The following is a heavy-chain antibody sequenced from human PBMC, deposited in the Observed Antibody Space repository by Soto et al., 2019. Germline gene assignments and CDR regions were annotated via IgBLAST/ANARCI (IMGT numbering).Heavy chain of an antibody. CDR1: GGSISSSSYY. J-gene: IGHJ4*02. CDR2: IYYSGST. Sequence: SETLSLTCTVSGGSISSSSYYWGWIRQPPGKGLEWIGSIYYSGSTYYNPSLKSRVTISVDTSKNQFSLKLSSVTAADTAVYYCARRAEAAAGKVSFDYWGQGTLVTVSS. V-gene: IGHV4-39*01. CDR3: ARRAEAAAGKVSFDY. D-gene: IGHD6-13*01.